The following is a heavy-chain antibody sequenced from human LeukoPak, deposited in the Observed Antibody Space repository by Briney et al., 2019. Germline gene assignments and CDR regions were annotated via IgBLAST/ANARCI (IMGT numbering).Heavy chain of an antibody. CDR3: AREDRSYSSSWYNPYNWFDP. CDR1: GGTFSSYA. D-gene: IGHD6-13*01. Sequence: SVKVSCKASGGTFSSYAISWVRQAPGQGLEWMGGIIPIFGTANYAQRFLGRVTITTDESTSTVYMQLSSLTSEDTAVYYCAREDRSYSSSWYNPYNWFDPWGQGTLVTVSS. J-gene: IGHJ5*02. V-gene: IGHV1-69*05. CDR2: IIPIFGTA.